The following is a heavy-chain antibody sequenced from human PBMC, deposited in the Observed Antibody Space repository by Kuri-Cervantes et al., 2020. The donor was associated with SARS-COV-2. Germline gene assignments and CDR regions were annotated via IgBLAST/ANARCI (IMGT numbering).Heavy chain of an antibody. CDR1: GFTFSSYS. Sequence: QTLSLTCSASGFTFSSYSMNWVRQAPGKGLEWVGFIRSKAYGGTTEYAASVKGRFTISRDDSKSIAYLQMNSLKTEDTAVYYCTRGGYRTSSDAFDIWGQGTMVTVSS. CDR2: IRSKAYGGTT. CDR3: TRGGYRTSSDAFDI. D-gene: IGHD6-13*01. J-gene: IGHJ3*02. V-gene: IGHV3-49*04.